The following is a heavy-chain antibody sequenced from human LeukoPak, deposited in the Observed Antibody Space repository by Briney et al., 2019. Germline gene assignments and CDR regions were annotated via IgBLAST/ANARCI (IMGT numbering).Heavy chain of an antibody. CDR3: ARARRPDGVVPAARYMDV. D-gene: IGHD2-2*01. V-gene: IGHV3-7*01. CDR2: IKHDGSDK. J-gene: IGHJ6*03. Sequence: GGSLRLSCAASGFAFSTYWMSWVRQAPGKGLEWVAYIKHDGSDKYHVDSVKGRFTISRDNSKNSLYLQMNSLRADDTAVYYCARARRPDGVVPAARYMDVWGKGTTVTVSS. CDR1: GFAFSTYW.